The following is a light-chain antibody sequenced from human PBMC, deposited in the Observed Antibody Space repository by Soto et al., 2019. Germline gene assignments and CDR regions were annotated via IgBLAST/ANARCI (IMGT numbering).Light chain of an antibody. V-gene: IGLV2-14*01. CDR3: SSYTSSSTLYV. J-gene: IGLJ1*01. CDR2: EVS. CDR1: CSDVGGYNY. Sequence: QSALNQPASVSGSAGQSITISCAGTCSDVGGYNYVSWYQQHPGKAPKLMIYEVSNRPSGVSNRFSGSKSGNTASLTISGLQAEDEADYYCSSYTSSSTLYVFGTGTKVTVL.